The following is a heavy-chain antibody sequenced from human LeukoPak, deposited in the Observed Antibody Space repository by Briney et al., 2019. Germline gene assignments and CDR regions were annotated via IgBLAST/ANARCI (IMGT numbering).Heavy chain of an antibody. CDR3: ARDQVARDIVVVLTATGTIDY. D-gene: IGHD2-15*01. CDR2: INPNNGGT. J-gene: IGHJ4*02. Sequence: ASVKVSCKASGYTFTGHYMHWVRQAPGQGLEWMGWINPNNGGTTYAQKFQGRVTMTRDTSISTAYMERTRLRSDDTAVYYCARDQVARDIVVVLTATGTIDYWGQGTLVPVSS. CDR1: GYTFTGHY. V-gene: IGHV1-2*02.